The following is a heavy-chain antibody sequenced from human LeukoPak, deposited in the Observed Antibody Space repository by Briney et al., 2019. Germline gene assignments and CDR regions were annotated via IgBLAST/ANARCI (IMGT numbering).Heavy chain of an antibody. CDR1: GNYW. Sequence: GGSLRLSCAASGNYWMHWVRQAPGKGLVWVSHINGDGSWTTYADSVKGQFTISKDNAKNTVYLQMNNLRAEDTAVYYCVSFYETYWGRGTLVTVSS. D-gene: IGHD2-2*01. CDR2: INGDGSWT. J-gene: IGHJ4*02. V-gene: IGHV3-74*01. CDR3: VSFYETY.